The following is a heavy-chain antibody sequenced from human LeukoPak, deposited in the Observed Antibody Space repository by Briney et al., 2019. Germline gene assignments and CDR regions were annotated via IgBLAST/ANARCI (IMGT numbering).Heavy chain of an antibody. CDR1: GGSISSGSYY. Sequence: SETLSLTGTGSGGSISSGSYYWSWIRQPAGKGLEWIGRIYTSGSTNYNPSLKSRVTISVDTSKNQFSLKLSSVTAADTAVYYCASSGGYGDYVGYYYGMDVWGHGTPVTVSS. CDR3: ASSGGYGDYVGYYYGMDV. CDR2: IYTSGST. D-gene: IGHD4-17*01. J-gene: IGHJ6*02. V-gene: IGHV4-61*02.